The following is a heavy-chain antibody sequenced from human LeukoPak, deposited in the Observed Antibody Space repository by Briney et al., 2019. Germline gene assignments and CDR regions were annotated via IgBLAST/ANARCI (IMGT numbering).Heavy chain of an antibody. CDR2: IYHTGST. CDR1: GDPISSGDYF. J-gene: IGHJ6*02. D-gene: IGHD3-10*01. CDR3: ARLGDLGMDV. V-gene: IGHV4-30-4*01. Sequence: SETLSLTCNVSGDPISSGDYFWSWVRQPPGKGLEWVGYIYHTGSTYYNPSLKSRIVLSVDTSKNQFSLKLTSVSVADTAMYFCARLGDLGMDVWGQGTTAT.